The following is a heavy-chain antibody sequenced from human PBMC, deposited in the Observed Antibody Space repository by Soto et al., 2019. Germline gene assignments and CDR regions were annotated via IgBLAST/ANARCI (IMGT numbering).Heavy chain of an antibody. V-gene: IGHV4-30-4*01. Sequence: SETLSLTCTVSGGSISSGDYYWSWIRQPPGKGLEWIGYVYYSGSTYYNPSLKSRVTISVDTSKNQFSLKLSSVTAADTAVYYCARVRLGGKLWFDYLGQGTLVTGS. J-gene: IGHJ4*02. CDR2: VYYSGST. CDR1: GGSISSGDYY. D-gene: IGHD5-18*01. CDR3: ARVRLGGKLWFDY.